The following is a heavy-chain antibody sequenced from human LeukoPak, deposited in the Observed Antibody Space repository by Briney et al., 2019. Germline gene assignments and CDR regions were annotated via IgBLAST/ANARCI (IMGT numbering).Heavy chain of an antibody. D-gene: IGHD3-22*01. CDR2: ISDSAGKT. J-gene: IGHJ4*02. Sequence: GGSLRLSCAVSGITLSNYGMSWVRQAPGKGLEWVAGISDSAGKTNYADSVKGQFTISRDSPKNTLYLQMNSLRAEDTAVYYCAREGSYYDSSGYYLVFDYWGQGTLVTVSS. CDR3: AREGSYYDSSGYYLVFDY. V-gene: IGHV3-23*01. CDR1: GITLSNYG.